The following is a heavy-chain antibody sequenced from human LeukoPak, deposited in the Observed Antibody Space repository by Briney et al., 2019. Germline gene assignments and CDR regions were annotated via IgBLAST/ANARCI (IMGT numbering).Heavy chain of an antibody. J-gene: IGHJ4*02. Sequence: GGSLRLSCAASGFTFNSYFMSWVRQAPGKGLEWVANIKEDGSDKYYVDSVKGRFTISRDNTRNSLSPQMNTLRPEDTAVYYCARYFRGSPNYYNDYWGQGTLVTVSS. V-gene: IGHV3-7*01. CDR3: ARYFRGSPNYYNDY. D-gene: IGHD3-10*01. CDR2: IKEDGSDK. CDR1: GFTFNSYF.